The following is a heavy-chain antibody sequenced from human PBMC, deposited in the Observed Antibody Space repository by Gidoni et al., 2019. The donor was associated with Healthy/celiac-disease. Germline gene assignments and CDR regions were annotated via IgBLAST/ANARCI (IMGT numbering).Heavy chain of an antibody. J-gene: IGHJ1*01. D-gene: IGHD2-2*01. Sequence: QVQLVESGGGVVQPGRSLRLSCAASGFTFSSYGMHWVRQAPGKGLEWVAVISYDGSNKYYADSVKGRFTISRDNFKNTLYLQMNSLRAEDTAVYYCAKAPSYCSSTSCYLSQHWGQGTLVTVSS. CDR1: GFTFSSYG. CDR3: AKAPSYCSSTSCYLSQH. V-gene: IGHV3-30*18. CDR2: ISYDGSNK.